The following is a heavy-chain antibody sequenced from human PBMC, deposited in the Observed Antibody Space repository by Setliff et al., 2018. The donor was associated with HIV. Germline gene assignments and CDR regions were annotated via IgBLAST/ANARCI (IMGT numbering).Heavy chain of an antibody. V-gene: IGHV5-51*01. CDR2: IYPGDSDT. Sequence: GESLKISCKGSGYSFTSYWIGWVRQMPGKGLEWMGIIYPGDSDTRYSPSFQGQVTISADKSINTAYPQWSSLKASDTAMYYCAKHGFERKSPYNWFDSWGQGTLVTVSS. CDR3: AKHGFERKSPYNWFDS. D-gene: IGHD3-16*01. J-gene: IGHJ5*01. CDR1: GYSFTSYW.